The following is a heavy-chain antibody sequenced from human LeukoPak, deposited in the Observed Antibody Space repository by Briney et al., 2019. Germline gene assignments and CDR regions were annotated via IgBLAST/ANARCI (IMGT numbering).Heavy chain of an antibody. J-gene: IGHJ4*02. CDR2: IWYDGSNK. CDR3: ARLGGYNWNYGPIDY. D-gene: IGHD1-7*01. Sequence: GGSLRLSWAASGFTFSSYGMHWVRQAPGKGLEWVAVIWYDGSNKYYADSVKGRFTISRDNSKNTLYLQMNSLRAEDTAVYYCARLGGYNWNYGPIDYWGQGTLVTVSS. V-gene: IGHV3-33*01. CDR1: GFTFSSYG.